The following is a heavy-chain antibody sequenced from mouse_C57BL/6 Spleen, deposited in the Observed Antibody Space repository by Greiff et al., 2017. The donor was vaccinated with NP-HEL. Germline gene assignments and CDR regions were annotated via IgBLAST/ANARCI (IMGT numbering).Heavy chain of an antibody. CDR3: TRSPIYDGDYEDFDV. Sequence: QVQLQQSGAELVRPGASVTLSCKASGYTFTDYEMHWVKQTPVHGLEWIGAIDPETGGTAYNQKFKGKAILTADKSSSTAYMELRSLTSVDSAVYYCTRSPIYDGDYEDFDVWGTGTTVTVSS. V-gene: IGHV1-15*01. CDR2: IDPETGGT. J-gene: IGHJ1*03. D-gene: IGHD2-3*01. CDR1: GYTFTDYE.